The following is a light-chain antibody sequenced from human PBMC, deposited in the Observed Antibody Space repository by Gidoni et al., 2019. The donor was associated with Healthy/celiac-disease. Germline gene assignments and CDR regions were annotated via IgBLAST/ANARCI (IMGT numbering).Light chain of an antibody. CDR1: QSVSSY. J-gene: IGKJ4*01. Sequence: EIVLTQSPATLSLSPGERATLSCRASQSVSSYLAWYQQKPGQAPRLLIYDASNRATGIPARFSGSGSGTDFTLTISSLEPEDFAVYYCQQRSNWPQITFGGGTKVEFK. CDR3: QQRSNWPQIT. V-gene: IGKV3-11*01. CDR2: DAS.